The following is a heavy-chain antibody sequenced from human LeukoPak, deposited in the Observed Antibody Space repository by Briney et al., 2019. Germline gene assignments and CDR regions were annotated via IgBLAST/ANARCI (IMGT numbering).Heavy chain of an antibody. CDR2: IKQDGSEK. CDR3: ARDDQPDYYDSSGYYPL. CDR1: GFNFSSYW. Sequence: GGSLSLSCAASGFNFSSYWMSWVRQAPGKGLEWVANIKQDGSEKYYVDSVKGRFTISRDNAKNSLYLQMNSLRAEDTAVYYCARDDQPDYYDSSGYYPLWGQGTLVTVSS. V-gene: IGHV3-7*01. J-gene: IGHJ4*02. D-gene: IGHD3-22*01.